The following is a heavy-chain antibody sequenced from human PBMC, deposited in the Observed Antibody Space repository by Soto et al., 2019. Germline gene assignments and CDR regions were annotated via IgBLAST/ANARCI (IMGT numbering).Heavy chain of an antibody. CDR1: GFTFSSYA. CDR3: ARRRSRWYFDY. D-gene: IGHD6-13*01. J-gene: IGHJ4*02. Sequence: EVQLLESGGGLVQPGGSLRLSCAASGFTFSSYAMNWVRQAPGKGLEWVSGISGSDGSTYYADSVKGRFTISRDNSKKTLNLQMNSLRAEDTAVYSCARRRSRWYFDYWGQGTLVTVSS. CDR2: ISGSDGST. V-gene: IGHV3-23*01.